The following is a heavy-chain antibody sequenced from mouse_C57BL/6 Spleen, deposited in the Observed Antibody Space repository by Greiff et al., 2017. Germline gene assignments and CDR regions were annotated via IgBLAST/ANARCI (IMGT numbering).Heavy chain of an antibody. V-gene: IGHV5-17*01. CDR1: GFTFSDYG. CDR2: ISSGSSTI. CDR3: ARDYGSSYPFAY. Sequence: EVKLVESGGGLVKPGGSLKLSCAASGFTFSDYGMHWVRQAPEKGLEWVAYISSGSSTIYYADTVKGRFTISRDNAKNTLFLQITSLRSEDTAMYYCARDYGSSYPFAYWGQGTLVTVSA. D-gene: IGHD1-1*01. J-gene: IGHJ3*01.